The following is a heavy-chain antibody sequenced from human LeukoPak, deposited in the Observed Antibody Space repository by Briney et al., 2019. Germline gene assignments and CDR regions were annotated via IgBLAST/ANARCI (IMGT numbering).Heavy chain of an antibody. Sequence: GGSLRLSCAASGFTFSSYGMHWVRQAPGKGLEWVAFIRYDGSNKYYADSVKGRFTISRDNSKNTLYLQMNSLRAEDTAVYYCAKVAYCSGSSCYDNWFDPWGQGTLVTVSS. CDR1: GFTFSSYG. CDR3: AKVAYCSGSSCYDNWFDP. V-gene: IGHV3-30*02. D-gene: IGHD2-15*01. CDR2: IRYDGSNK. J-gene: IGHJ5*02.